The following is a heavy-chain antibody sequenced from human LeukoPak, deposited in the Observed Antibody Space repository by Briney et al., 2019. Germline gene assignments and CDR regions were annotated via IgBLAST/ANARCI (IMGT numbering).Heavy chain of an antibody. V-gene: IGHV3-23*01. CDR1: GFTFSSYA. J-gene: IGHJ4*02. CDR2: ISGSGGST. Sequence: PGGSLRLSCAASGFTFSSYAMSWVRQAPGKGLEWVSAISGSGGSTYYADSVKGRFTISRDNSKNTLYQQMNSLRAEDTAVYYCAKDRGKLDTAMVDFDYWGQGTLVTVSS. CDR3: AKDRGKLDTAMVDFDY. D-gene: IGHD5-18*01.